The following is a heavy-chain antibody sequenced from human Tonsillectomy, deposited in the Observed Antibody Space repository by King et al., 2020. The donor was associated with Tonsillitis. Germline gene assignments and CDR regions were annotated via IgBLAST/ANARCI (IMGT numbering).Heavy chain of an antibody. D-gene: IGHD3-10*01. V-gene: IGHV3-23*04. CDR1: GFTFNSYA. CDR2: ISGSGDST. CDR3: AKGNKWVTMVRGVIPFDY. J-gene: IGHJ4*02. Sequence: VQLVESGGGLVQPGGSLRLSCPASGFTFNSYAMSWVRQAPGKGLEWVSFISGSGDSTYYADSVKGRFTISRDNSKNTLYLQMSSLRAEDTAVYYCAKGNKWVTMVRGVIPFDYWGQGTLVTVSS.